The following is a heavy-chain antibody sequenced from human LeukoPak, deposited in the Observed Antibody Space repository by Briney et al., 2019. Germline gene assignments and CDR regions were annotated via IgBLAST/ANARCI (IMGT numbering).Heavy chain of an antibody. J-gene: IGHJ4*02. D-gene: IGHD2-15*01. Sequence: ASVKVSCKASGFTFTSSAMQWVRQARGQRLEWIGWIVVGSGNTNYAQKFQERVTITRDMSTSTAYMELSSLRSEDTAVYYCAAGSSGGTSSFDYWGQGTLVTVSS. CDR1: GFTFTSSA. CDR3: AAGSSGGTSSFDY. V-gene: IGHV1-58*02. CDR2: IVVGSGNT.